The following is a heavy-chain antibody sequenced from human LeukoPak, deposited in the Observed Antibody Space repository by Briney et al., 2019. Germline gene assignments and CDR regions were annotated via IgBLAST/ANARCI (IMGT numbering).Heavy chain of an antibody. CDR1: GYTFTTYS. CDR2: IIPDDGVT. D-gene: IGHD3-10*01. Sequence: ASVKVSCKASGYTFTTYSVHWVRQAPGHGLQWMGIIIPDDGVTTSAQKFQGRVTMTRDTSASTVYMILSNLRSEDTAVYYCATTTGTSFFDYWGQGTLVTVSS. J-gene: IGHJ4*02. V-gene: IGHV1-46*01. CDR3: ATTTGTSFFDY.